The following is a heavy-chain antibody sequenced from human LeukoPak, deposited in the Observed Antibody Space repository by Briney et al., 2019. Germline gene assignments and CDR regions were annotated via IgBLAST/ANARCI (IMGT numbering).Heavy chain of an antibody. Sequence: GGSLRLSCAASGFTLSSYDMHWVRQAPGKGLVGVAVISYDGSNKYHADSVKGRFTISRDDSKNTLYLQMNSLGAEDTAVYYCARAVTAFLLDYWGQGTLVTVSS. D-gene: IGHD2-21*02. V-gene: IGHV3-30*04. CDR3: ARAVTAFLLDY. CDR1: GFTLSSYD. CDR2: ISYDGSNK. J-gene: IGHJ4*02.